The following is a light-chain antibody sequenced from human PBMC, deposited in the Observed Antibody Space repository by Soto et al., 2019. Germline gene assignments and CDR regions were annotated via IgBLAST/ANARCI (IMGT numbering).Light chain of an antibody. V-gene: IGKV3-11*01. CDR3: QQRSDWPRIT. CDR1: ESVSSN. CDR2: DAS. Sequence: VMTQSPATLSVSPGERATLSCRASESVSSNLAWYQQKPGQAPRLLIYDASNRATGIPARFSGSGSGTDFTLTISSLEAEDFAVYYCQQRSDWPRITFGQGTRLEIK. J-gene: IGKJ5*01.